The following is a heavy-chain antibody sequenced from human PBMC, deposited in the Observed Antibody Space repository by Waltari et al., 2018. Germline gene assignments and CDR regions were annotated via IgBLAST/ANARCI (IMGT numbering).Heavy chain of an antibody. CDR2: INHSGRT. CDR3: ARVLQQLTLDY. CDR1: GGSFSGYY. J-gene: IGHJ4*02. Sequence: QVQLQQWGAGLLKPSETLSLTCAVYGGSFSGYYWSWIRQPPGKGLEWIGEINHSGRTNYNPSPKRRVTISVDTAKNQVSLKRSSVTAADTAVYYCARVLQQLTLDYWGQGTLVTVSS. V-gene: IGHV4-34*01. D-gene: IGHD6-13*01.